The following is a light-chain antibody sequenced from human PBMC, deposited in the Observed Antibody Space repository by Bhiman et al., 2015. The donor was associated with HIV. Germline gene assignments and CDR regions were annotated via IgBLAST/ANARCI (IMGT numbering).Light chain of an antibody. CDR1: SSNIGRDF. Sequence: QSVLTQPPSVSAAPGQKVTISCSGSSSNIGRDFVSWYQQVPGTAPKLLIYDNDKRPSGIPDRFSGSKSGTSATLGITGLQTGDEADYFCGTWDSSLSTGGGAFGGGTKLTVL. J-gene: IGLJ3*02. CDR3: GTWDSSLSTGGGA. CDR2: DND. V-gene: IGLV1-51*01.